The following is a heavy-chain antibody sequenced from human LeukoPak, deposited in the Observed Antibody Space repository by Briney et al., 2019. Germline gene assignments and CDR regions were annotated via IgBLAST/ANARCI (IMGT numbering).Heavy chain of an antibody. V-gene: IGHV1-69*05. CDR1: GGTFSCYA. J-gene: IGHJ6*03. Sequence: SVKVACKASGGTFSCYAISWVRQAPGQGLEWMGGIIPIFGTANYAQKFQDRVTITTDESTSTAYMELSSLRSEDTAVYYCARSTKYYYYYMDVWGKGTTVTVSS. CDR3: ARSTKYYYYYMDV. CDR2: IIPIFGTA.